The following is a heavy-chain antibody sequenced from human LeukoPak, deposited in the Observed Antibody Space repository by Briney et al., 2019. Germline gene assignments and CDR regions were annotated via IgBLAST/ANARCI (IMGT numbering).Heavy chain of an antibody. Sequence: SVKVSCKASGGTFSSYAISWVRQAPGQGLEWMGGIIPIFGTTNYAQKFQGRVTITTDESTSTAYMELSSLRSEDTAVYFCARGGNYYDSSGYLFDYWGQGTLVTVSS. CDR3: ARGGNYYDSSGYLFDY. J-gene: IGHJ4*02. V-gene: IGHV1-69*05. CDR1: GGTFSSYA. D-gene: IGHD3-22*01. CDR2: IIPIFGTT.